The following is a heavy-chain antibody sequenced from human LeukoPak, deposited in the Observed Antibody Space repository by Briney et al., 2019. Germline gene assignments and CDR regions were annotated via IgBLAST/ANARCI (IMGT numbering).Heavy chain of an antibody. D-gene: IGHD3-22*01. CDR2: IYYNGIT. J-gene: IGHJ4*02. CDR3: GRLDDYDYSAW. Sequence: NSSETLSLTCTVSSASIRSSNYYWGWIRQPPGKGLEWIGSIYYNGITYYNPSLKSRVTISVDTSKNQFSLKLNSVTAADTAVYFCGRLDDYDYSAWWGQGILVTVSS. CDR1: SASIRSSNYY. V-gene: IGHV4-39*01.